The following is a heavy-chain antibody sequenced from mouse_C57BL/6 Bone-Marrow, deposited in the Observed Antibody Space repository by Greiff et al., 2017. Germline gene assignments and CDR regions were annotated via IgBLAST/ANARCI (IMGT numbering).Heavy chain of an antibody. D-gene: IGHD1-1*01. CDR2: IYPRDGST. CDR3: AIYGSSYGDDAMDY. J-gene: IGHJ4*01. V-gene: IGHV1-85*01. Sequence: QVQLKQSGPELVKPGASVKLSCKASGYTFTSYDINWVKQRPGQGLEWIGWIYPRDGSTKYNEKFKGKATLTVDTSSSTAYMELHSLTSEDSAVYYCAIYGSSYGDDAMDYWGQGTSVTVSS. CDR1: GYTFTSYD.